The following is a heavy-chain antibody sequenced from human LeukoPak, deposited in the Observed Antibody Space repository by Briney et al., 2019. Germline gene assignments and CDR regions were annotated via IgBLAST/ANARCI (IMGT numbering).Heavy chain of an antibody. CDR2: IKQDGSEK. J-gene: IGHJ3*02. CDR1: GFTFSSYW. Sequence: GGSLRLSCAASGFTFSSYWMSWVRQAPGKGLEWVANIKQDGSEKYYVDSVKGRFTISRDNAKNSLYLQMNSLRAEDTAVYYRARRGYYYDSSGAFDIWGQGTMVTVSS. D-gene: IGHD3-22*01. CDR3: ARRGYYYDSSGAFDI. V-gene: IGHV3-7*01.